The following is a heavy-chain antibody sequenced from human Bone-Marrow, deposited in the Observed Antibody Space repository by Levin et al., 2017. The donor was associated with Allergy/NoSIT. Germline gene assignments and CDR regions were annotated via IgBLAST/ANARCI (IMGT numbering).Heavy chain of an antibody. CDR1: GFIFNYYG. J-gene: IGHJ6*02. V-gene: IGHV3-30*18. CDR3: AKDVGIGEAPLFYAMDV. D-gene: IGHD2-15*01. CDR2: ISYDESNK. Sequence: LSLTCAASGFIFNYYGMHWVRQAPGKGLEWVAVISYDESNKKYADSVKGRFTISRDNSKNTLYLQMNSLRVEDMAVYYCAKDVGIGEAPLFYAMDVWGQGTTVTVSS.